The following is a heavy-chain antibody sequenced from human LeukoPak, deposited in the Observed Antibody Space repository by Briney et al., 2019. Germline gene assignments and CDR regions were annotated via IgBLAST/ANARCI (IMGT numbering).Heavy chain of an antibody. CDR2: IRSKANSYAT. D-gene: IGHD2-2*01. J-gene: IGHJ4*02. CDR3: TTSGPRYCGSTSCYDY. CDR1: GFTFSGSA. Sequence: GGSLRLSCAASGFTFSGSAMHWVRQASGKGLEWVGRIRSKANSYATAYAASVKGRFTISRDDSKNTAYLQMNSLKTEDTAVYYCTTSGPRYCGSTSCYDYWGQGTLVTVSS. V-gene: IGHV3-73*01.